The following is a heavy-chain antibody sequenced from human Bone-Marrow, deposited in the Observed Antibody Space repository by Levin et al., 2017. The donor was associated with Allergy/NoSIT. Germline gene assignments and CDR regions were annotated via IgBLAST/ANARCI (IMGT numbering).Heavy chain of an antibody. V-gene: IGHV3-11*01. CDR1: GFRFSDSY. Sequence: GGSLRLSCAASGFRFSDSYLNWIRQAPGKGLEWVSYIGNSGSPIYYADSVKGRFTISRDNAKNSLYLQMNNLRAEDTAVYYCARGRSIFGAVIIPNYYYGLDVWGQGTTVTVSS. D-gene: IGHD3-3*01. CDR3: ARGRSIFGAVIIPNYYYGLDV. J-gene: IGHJ6*02. CDR2: IGNSGSPI.